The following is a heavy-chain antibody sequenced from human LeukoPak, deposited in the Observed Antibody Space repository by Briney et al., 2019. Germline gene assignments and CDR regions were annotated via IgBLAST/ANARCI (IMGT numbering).Heavy chain of an antibody. Sequence: ASVKVPCKASGGTFSSYTISWVRQAPGQGLEWMGGIIPIFGTANYAQKFQGRVTITADESTSTAYMELSSLRSEDTAVYYCARDPGYCSSTSCYGGFDYWGQGTLVTVSS. CDR2: IIPIFGTA. D-gene: IGHD2-2*01. CDR3: ARDPGYCSSTSCYGGFDY. J-gene: IGHJ4*02. V-gene: IGHV1-69*13. CDR1: GGTFSSYT.